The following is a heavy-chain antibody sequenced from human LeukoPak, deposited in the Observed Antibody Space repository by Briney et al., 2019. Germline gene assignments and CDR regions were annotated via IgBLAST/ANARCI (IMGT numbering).Heavy chain of an antibody. CDR1: GYNINKGYY. V-gene: IGHV4-38-2*02. Sequence: SETLSLTCSVSGYNINKGYYWGWVRQPLGKGLEWIGAIYHSRTTYYNPSLKNRLTFSVDTSNNQFSVRLRSVTASDTAIYYCGRYKSTLGPFDFWGQGTLVTVSS. CDR3: GRYKSTLGPFDF. J-gene: IGHJ4*02. D-gene: IGHD2/OR15-2a*01. CDR2: IYHSRTT.